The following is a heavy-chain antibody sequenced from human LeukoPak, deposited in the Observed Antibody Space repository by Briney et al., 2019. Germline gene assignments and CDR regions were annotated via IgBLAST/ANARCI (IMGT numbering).Heavy chain of an antibody. J-gene: IGHJ5*02. Sequence: SETLSLTCTVSGDSISSSSYYWGWIRQPPGKGLEWIGNIYYSGSTYYNPSLKSRVTISVDTSKNQFSLKLSSVTAADTAVYYCARGLVLRYFDWFNWFDPWGQGTLVTVSS. CDR3: ARGLVLRYFDWFNWFDP. CDR2: IYYSGST. D-gene: IGHD3-9*01. V-gene: IGHV4-39*01. CDR1: GDSISSSSYY.